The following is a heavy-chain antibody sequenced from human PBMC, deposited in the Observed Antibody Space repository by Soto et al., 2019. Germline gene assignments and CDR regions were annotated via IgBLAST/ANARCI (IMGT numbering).Heavy chain of an antibody. CDR3: ARDSGYGSGSSVNHYLDY. J-gene: IGHJ4*01. Sequence: PGESLKISCKGSGYSFTSYWSGWVRQMPGKGLEWMGIIYPGDSDTRYSPSFQGQVTISADKSISTAYLQMDSLRAEDTAVYYCARDSGYGSGSSVNHYLDYWGHGTLVTVSS. V-gene: IGHV5-51*01. D-gene: IGHD3-10*01. CDR1: GYSFTSYW. CDR2: IYPGDSDT.